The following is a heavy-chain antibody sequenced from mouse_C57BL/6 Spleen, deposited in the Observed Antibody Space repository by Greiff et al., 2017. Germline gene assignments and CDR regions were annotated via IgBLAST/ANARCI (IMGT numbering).Heavy chain of an antibody. D-gene: IGHD2-5*01. Sequence: QVQLQQSGAELVRPGASVKLSCKASGYTFPDYYINWVKQRTGQGLEWIARIYPGSGNTYYNEKFKGQATLTAEKSSSTAYMQLSSLTSEDSAVXFGARWSNDYYAMDYWGQGTSVTVSS. J-gene: IGHJ4*01. CDR3: ARWSNDYYAMDY. V-gene: IGHV1-76*01. CDR2: IYPGSGNT. CDR1: GYTFPDYY.